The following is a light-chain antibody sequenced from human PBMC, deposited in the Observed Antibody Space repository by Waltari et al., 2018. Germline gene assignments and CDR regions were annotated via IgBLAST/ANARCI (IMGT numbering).Light chain of an antibody. CDR1: QRLTKRY. V-gene: IGKV3-20*01. Sequence: RASQRLTKRYVAWYQQKPGQAPMLLIYGASSRAAGIPDRFSGSGSGTDFTLTISRLEPEDFAVYYCQQYGSSVLYTFGQGTKLEIK. J-gene: IGKJ2*01. CDR3: QQYGSSVLYT. CDR2: GAS.